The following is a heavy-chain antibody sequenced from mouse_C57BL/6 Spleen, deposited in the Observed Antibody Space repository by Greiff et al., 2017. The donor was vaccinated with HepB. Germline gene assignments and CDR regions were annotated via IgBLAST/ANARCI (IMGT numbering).Heavy chain of an antibody. Sequence: QVQLQQSGAELVKPGASVKLSCKASGYTFTEYTIHWVKQRPGQGLEWIGWIYPGSGSIKYNEKFKDKATLTADKSSSTAYMELIRLTPDDSSVYFCARHYYPYYCGSRYWYFDVWGTGTTVTVSS. J-gene: IGHJ1*03. CDR1: GYTFTEYT. CDR3: ARHYYPYYCGSRYWYFDV. V-gene: IGHV1-62-2*01. CDR2: IYPGSGSI. D-gene: IGHD1-1*01.